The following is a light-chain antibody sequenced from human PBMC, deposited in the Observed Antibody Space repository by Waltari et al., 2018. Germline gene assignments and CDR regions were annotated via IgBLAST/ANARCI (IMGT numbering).Light chain of an antibody. CDR2: GAS. J-gene: IGKJ1*01. CDR1: QGVSSN. V-gene: IGKV3-15*01. CDR3: QQYNNWPPWT. Sequence: EIVMTQSPATLSVSPGERATLSCRASQGVSSNLAWYQQQPGQAPRNLIYGASSRSTGIPARCSGSGSETEVTLTISSRQAEDFAVYYCQQYNNWPPWTFGQGTKVEIK.